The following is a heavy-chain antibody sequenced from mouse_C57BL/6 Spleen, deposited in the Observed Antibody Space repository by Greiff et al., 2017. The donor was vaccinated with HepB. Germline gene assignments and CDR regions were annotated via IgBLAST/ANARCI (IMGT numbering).Heavy chain of an antibody. Sequence: QVQLVESGAELARPGASVKLSCKASGYTFTSYGISWVKQRTGQGLEWIGEIYPRSGNTYYNEKFKGKATLTADKSSSTAYMELRSLTSEDSAVYFCERGGDGGDMEYGGQGTSVTVPS. J-gene: IGHJ4*01. V-gene: IGHV1-81*01. CDR2: IYPRSGNT. CDR1: GYTFTSYG. CDR3: ERGGDGGDMEY.